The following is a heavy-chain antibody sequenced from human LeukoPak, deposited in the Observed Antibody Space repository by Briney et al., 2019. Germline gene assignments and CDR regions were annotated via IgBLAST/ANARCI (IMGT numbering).Heavy chain of an antibody. Sequence: GGPLRLSCTASGFTFSIYTMNWVPQAPGKALEWVSSISRNSLNIYYADSVKARFPISRENPKSSLSLQITTLRLENPPVFNCARESEIDVDTVMVIYYWGEGNPVTVSS. CDR3: ARESEIDVDTVMVIYY. CDR1: GFTFSIYT. CDR2: ISRNSLNI. D-gene: IGHD5-18*01. J-gene: IGHJ4*02. V-gene: IGHV3-21*01.